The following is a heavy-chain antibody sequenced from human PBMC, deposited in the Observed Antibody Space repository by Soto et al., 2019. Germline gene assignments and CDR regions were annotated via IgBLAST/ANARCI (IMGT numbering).Heavy chain of an antibody. CDR2: ISGSGGST. J-gene: IGHJ4*02. CDR3: AKDLVVVTLGHDYY. CDR1: GFTFSSYA. D-gene: IGHD2-21*02. V-gene: IGHV3-23*01. Sequence: EVQLLESGGGLVQPGGSLRLSCAASGFTFSSYAMSWVRQAPGKGLEWVSAISGSGGSTYYADSVKGRFTISRDNSKNTLYLQMNSPRAEDTAVYYCAKDLVVVTLGHDYYWGQGTLVTVSS.